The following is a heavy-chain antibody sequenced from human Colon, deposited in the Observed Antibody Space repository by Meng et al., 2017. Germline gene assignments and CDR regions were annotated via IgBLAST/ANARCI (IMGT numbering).Heavy chain of an antibody. D-gene: IGHD1-26*01. J-gene: IGHJ4*02. CDR2: IYWDDDK. CDR3: AQRNSGSYYH. Sequence: SGPTLVKPTQTLTLTCTFSGFSLSTSGVGVGWIRQPPGKALEWLAHIYWDDDKCYSPSLRSRLTVTKDISKNQVVLTTTNMDPVDTATYYCAQRNSGSYYHWGQGTLVTVSS. CDR1: GFSLSTSGVG. V-gene: IGHV2-5*02.